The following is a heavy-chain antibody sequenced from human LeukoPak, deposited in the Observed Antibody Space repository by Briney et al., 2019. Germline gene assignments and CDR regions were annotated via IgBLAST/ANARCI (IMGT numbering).Heavy chain of an antibody. D-gene: IGHD1-14*01. CDR1: GGSISSGSYY. Sequence: PSETLSLTCTVSGGSISSGSYYWSWIRQPAGKGLEWIGSIYYSGSTYYNPSLKSRVTISVDTSKNQFSLKLSSVTAADTAVYYCARVGPRNLFDYWGQGTLVTVSS. J-gene: IGHJ4*02. V-gene: IGHV4-39*07. CDR3: ARVGPRNLFDY. CDR2: IYYSGST.